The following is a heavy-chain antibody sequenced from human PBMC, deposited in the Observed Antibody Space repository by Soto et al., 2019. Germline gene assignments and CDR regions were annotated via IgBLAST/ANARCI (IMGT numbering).Heavy chain of an antibody. Sequence: SVKVSWKAAGGAFSSYAISWVRQAPGQGLEWMGGIIPIFGTANYAQKFQGRVTITADESTSTAYMELSSLRSEDTAVYYCARVAGTTLYFQHWGQGTLVTVSS. J-gene: IGHJ1*01. CDR2: IIPIFGTA. CDR3: ARVAGTTLYFQH. D-gene: IGHD1-7*01. CDR1: GGAFSSYA. V-gene: IGHV1-69*13.